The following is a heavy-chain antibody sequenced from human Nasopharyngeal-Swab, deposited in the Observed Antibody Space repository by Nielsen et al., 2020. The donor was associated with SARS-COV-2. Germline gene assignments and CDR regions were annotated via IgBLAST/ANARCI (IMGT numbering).Heavy chain of an antibody. D-gene: IGHD2-2*01. CDR3: AHYASAAY. J-gene: IGHJ4*02. Sequence: GESLKISCADSGFNFNTSWMTWVRQAPGKGLEWVANINPDGSEMQYVDSVKGRFTISRDNAENSLYLHMNSLRGDDTAVYYRAHYASAAYWGQGTLVTVSS. CDR1: GFNFNTSW. V-gene: IGHV3-7*03. CDR2: INPDGSEM.